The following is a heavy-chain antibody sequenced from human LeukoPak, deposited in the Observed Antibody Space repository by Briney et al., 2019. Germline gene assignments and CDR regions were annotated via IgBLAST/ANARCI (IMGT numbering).Heavy chain of an antibody. V-gene: IGHV1-69*02. D-gene: IGHD2-2*01. CDR1: GGTFSSYT. Sequence: GSSVKVSCKASGGTFSSYTISWVRQAPGQGLEWTGRIIPILGIANYAQKFQGRVTITADKSTSTAYMELSSLRSEDTAVYYCAIDSTDIVVVPALDYWGQGTLVTVSS. CDR3: AIDSTDIVVVPALDY. J-gene: IGHJ4*02. CDR2: IIPILGIA.